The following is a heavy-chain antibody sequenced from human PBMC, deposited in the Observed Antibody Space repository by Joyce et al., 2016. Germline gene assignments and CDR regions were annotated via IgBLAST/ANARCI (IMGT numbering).Heavy chain of an antibody. Sequence: QLVESGGGVVKPGGSLRLSCEASGSTFSRSSMSWFRQAPGKGLELVAAISGTSYYIFHAETVRGRFTVSRDNAKKTLYLQMNSLRAEDSAVFYCARGGISYYYAMDVWGQGTMVTVSS. V-gene: IGHV3-21*01. J-gene: IGHJ6*02. CDR3: ARGGISYYYAMDV. CDR1: GSTFSRSS. CDR2: ISGTSYYI. D-gene: IGHD3-16*01.